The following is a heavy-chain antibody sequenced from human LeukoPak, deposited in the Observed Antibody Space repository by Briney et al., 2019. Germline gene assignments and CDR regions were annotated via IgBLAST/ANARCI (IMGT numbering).Heavy chain of an antibody. CDR3: ARENSGYNYYGMDV. Sequence: SETLSLTCTVSGGSISSYYWSWIRQPPGKGLEWIGYIYYSGSTSYNPSLKSRVTILVDTSKNQFSLNLSSVTAADTAVYYCARENSGYNYYGMDVWGQGTTVTVSS. CDR1: GGSISSYY. V-gene: IGHV4-59*01. D-gene: IGHD1-26*01. J-gene: IGHJ6*02. CDR2: IYYSGST.